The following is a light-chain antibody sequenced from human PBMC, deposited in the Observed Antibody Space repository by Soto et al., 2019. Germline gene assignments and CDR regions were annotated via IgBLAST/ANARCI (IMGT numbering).Light chain of an antibody. CDR3: QQYGSSGT. CDR2: GAS. CDR1: QSVSNNY. Sequence: IVLTQSPGTLSLSPGETATLSCRASQSVSNNYLAWYQQKPGQAPRLLIYGASNRATGIPDRFSGSGSGTDFTLTISRLEPDDFAVYYCQQYGSSGTFGQGTKVDIK. V-gene: IGKV3-20*01. J-gene: IGKJ1*01.